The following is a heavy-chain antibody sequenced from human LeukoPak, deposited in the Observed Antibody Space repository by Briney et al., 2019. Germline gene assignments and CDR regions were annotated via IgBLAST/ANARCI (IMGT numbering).Heavy chain of an antibody. CDR2: INHSGST. Sequence: SETLSLTCAVYGGSFSGYYWSWIRQPPGKGLEWIGEINHSGSTNYNPSLKSRVTISVDTSKNQFSLKVSSVTAADTAVYYCAKEGANGFDNWGQGTLVTVSS. J-gene: IGHJ4*02. CDR3: AKEGANGFDN. CDR1: GGSFSGYY. V-gene: IGHV4-34*01. D-gene: IGHD1-26*01.